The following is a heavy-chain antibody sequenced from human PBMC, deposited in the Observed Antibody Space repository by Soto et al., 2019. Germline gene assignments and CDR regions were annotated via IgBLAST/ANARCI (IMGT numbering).Heavy chain of an antibody. Sequence: SETLSLTCTVSGGSISSGGYYWSWIRQHPGKGLEWIGYIYHSGTTYYNPSLKSRVTISVDTSKNQFSLKLSSVTAADTAVYYCARTYSSSWSPFDYWGQGTLVTSPQ. V-gene: IGHV4-31*03. CDR1: GGSISSGGYY. J-gene: IGHJ4*02. D-gene: IGHD6-13*01. CDR2: IYHSGTT. CDR3: ARTYSSSWSPFDY.